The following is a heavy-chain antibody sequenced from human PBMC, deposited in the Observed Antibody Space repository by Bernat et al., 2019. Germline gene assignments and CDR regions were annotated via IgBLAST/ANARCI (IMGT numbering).Heavy chain of an antibody. J-gene: IGHJ4*02. V-gene: IGHV3-66*01. D-gene: IGHD3-22*01. CDR3: ARDFQYYYDSSGYYPFDY. CDR2: IYSGGST. Sequence: EVQLVESGGGLVQPGGSLRLSCAASGFTVSSNYMSWVRQAPGKGLEWVSVIYSGGSTYYADSVKGRFTISRDKSKNTLYLQMNSLRAEDTAVYYCARDFQYYYDSSGYYPFDYWGQGTLVTVFS. CDR1: GFTVSSNY.